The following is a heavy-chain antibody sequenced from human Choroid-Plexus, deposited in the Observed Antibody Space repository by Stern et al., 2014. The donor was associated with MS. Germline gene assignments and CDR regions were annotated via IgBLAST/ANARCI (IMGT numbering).Heavy chain of an antibody. CDR3: AKDRQWSTYFFDY. CDR2: ISYDGSDK. V-gene: IGHV3-30*18. Sequence: VQLVESGGGVAQPGRPLILSCEASGFTFSNFGMHWVRQAPGKGLEWVALISYDGSDKYYADSVKGRFTIFRDNSKNTLYMHMNSLRAEDTAVYYCAKDRQWSTYFFDYWGQGSLVTVSS. CDR1: GFTFSNFG. D-gene: IGHD2-15*01. J-gene: IGHJ4*02.